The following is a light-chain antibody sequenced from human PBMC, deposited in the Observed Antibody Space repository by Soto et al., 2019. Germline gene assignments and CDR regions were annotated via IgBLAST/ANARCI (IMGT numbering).Light chain of an antibody. V-gene: IGKV3-20*01. Sequence: EIVLTQSPGTLSLSPGERATLSCRASRSLSSSYVVWYQQKPGQAPRLLIYAASRRATSIPDRFSGSGSATEYPLTISRLEPEDFVVYYCQQQGTFGQGTKLEIK. CDR2: AAS. J-gene: IGKJ2*01. CDR3: QQQGT. CDR1: RSLSSSY.